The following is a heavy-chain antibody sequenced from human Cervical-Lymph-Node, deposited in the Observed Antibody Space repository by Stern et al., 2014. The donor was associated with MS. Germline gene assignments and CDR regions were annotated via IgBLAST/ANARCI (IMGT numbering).Heavy chain of an antibody. D-gene: IGHD3-9*01. CDR1: GGTFSNYA. CDR2: IIPIFGTA. V-gene: IGHV1-69*01. Sequence: MQLVESGAEVKKPGSSVKVSCKASGGTFSNYAISWVRQAPGQGLEWMGGIIPIFGTAKYAQKFQGRVTITADESTSTAYMELSSLRSEDTALYYCAIGWSYDILTAYSYWGQGTLVTVSS. CDR3: AIGWSYDILTAYSY. J-gene: IGHJ4*02.